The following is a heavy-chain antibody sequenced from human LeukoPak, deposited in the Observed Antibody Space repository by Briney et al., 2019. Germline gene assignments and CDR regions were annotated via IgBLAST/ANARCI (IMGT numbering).Heavy chain of an antibody. V-gene: IGHV4-39*01. CDR2: IYYSGST. D-gene: IGHD4-11*01. J-gene: IGHJ4*02. CDR1: GGSISSSSYY. CDR3: ARGFEFGNYGY. Sequence: SETLSLTCTVSGGSISSSSYYWGWIRQPPGKGLEWIGSIYYSGSTYYNPSLKSRVTISVDTSKNQFSLKLSSVTAADTAVYYCARGFEFGNYGYWGQGTLVTVSS.